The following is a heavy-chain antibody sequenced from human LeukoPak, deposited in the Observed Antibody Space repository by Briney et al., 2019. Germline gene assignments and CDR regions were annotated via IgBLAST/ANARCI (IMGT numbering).Heavy chain of an antibody. Sequence: GGSLRLSCSASGFTLSSFEMNWVRQAPGKGLEWVSYISSIGTTIYYADSVKGRFTISRDNAKNSLHLQMNSLRAEDTAVYYCARDGTYCSGSSCYPVHTAYWGQGTLVTVSS. J-gene: IGHJ4*02. CDR3: ARDGTYCSGSSCYPVHTAY. CDR1: GFTLSSFE. CDR2: ISSIGTTI. V-gene: IGHV3-48*03. D-gene: IGHD2-15*01.